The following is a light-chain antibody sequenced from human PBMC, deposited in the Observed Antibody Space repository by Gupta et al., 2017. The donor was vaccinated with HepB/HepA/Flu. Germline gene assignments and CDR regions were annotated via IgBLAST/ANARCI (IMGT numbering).Light chain of an antibody. Sequence: DIQMTQSPSTLSASVGDRVTISCRASQVIYNWLAWYQHKPGKAPKLLIYKASTLESGVPSRFSGSGSGTEFTLTISSLQPDDFATYYCQQYETYLYTFGQGTKLEIK. CDR3: QQYETYLYT. CDR1: QVIYNW. CDR2: KAS. J-gene: IGKJ2*01. V-gene: IGKV1-5*03.